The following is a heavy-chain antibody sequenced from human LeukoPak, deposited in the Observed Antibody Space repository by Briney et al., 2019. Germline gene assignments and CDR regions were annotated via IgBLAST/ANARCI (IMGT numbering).Heavy chain of an antibody. V-gene: IGHV4-38-2*02. Sequence: PSETLSLTCTVSGYSISSGYYWGWIRQPPGKGLEWIGSIYHSGSTYYNPSLKSRVTISVDTSKNQFSLKLSSVTAADTAVYYCARDTGPITGTGYYYYYMDVWGKGTTVTVSS. J-gene: IGHJ6*03. CDR3: ARDTGPITGTGYYYYYMDV. CDR1: GYSISSGYY. D-gene: IGHD1-20*01. CDR2: IYHSGST.